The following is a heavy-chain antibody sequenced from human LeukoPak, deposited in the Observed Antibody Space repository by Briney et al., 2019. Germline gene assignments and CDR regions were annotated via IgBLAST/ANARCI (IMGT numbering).Heavy chain of an antibody. Sequence: GGSLRLSCAASGFIFDNYAMHWVRQAPGKGLEWVSGVSWNSNNVAYAASVKGRFTISRDNAKNTLYLQMNSLRAEDTAVYYCAKDISVVSPQSDYWGQGTLVTVSS. J-gene: IGHJ4*02. CDR2: VSWNSNNV. V-gene: IGHV3-9*01. CDR1: GFIFDNYA. CDR3: AKDISVVSPQSDY. D-gene: IGHD2-15*01.